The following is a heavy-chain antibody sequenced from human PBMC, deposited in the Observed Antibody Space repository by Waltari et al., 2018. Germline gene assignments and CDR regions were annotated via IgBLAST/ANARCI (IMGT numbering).Heavy chain of an antibody. CDR1: GFTFDDYA. CDR3: AKDEGYNWNDVGAFDI. CDR2: ISWNSGSI. J-gene: IGHJ3*02. Sequence: EVQLVESGGGLVQPGRSLRLSCAASGFTFDDYAMHWVRQTPGKGLEWVSGISWNSGSIGYADSVKGRFTISRDNAKNSLYLQMNSLRAEDMALYYCAKDEGYNWNDVGAFDIWGQGTMVTVSS. D-gene: IGHD1-20*01. V-gene: IGHV3-9*03.